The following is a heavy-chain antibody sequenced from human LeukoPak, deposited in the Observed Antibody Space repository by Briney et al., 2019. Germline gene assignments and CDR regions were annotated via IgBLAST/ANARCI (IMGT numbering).Heavy chain of an antibody. CDR1: RLIFSSYW. V-gene: IGHV3-74*01. CDR2: INSDGSST. D-gene: IGHD3-10*01. Sequence: GGSLRLSCAASRLIFSSYWMHWVRQAPGKGLVWVSRINSDGSSTIYADSVKGRFTISRGYAKNTVYLQMNSLRVDDTAVYYCAGHYGSGRYHYYYMDVWGRGTTVTVSS. J-gene: IGHJ6*03. CDR3: AGHYGSGRYHYYYMDV.